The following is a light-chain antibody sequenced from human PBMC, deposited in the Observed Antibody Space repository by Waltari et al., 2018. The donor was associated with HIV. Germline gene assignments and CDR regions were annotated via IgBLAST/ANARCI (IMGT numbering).Light chain of an antibody. J-gene: IGKJ1*01. CDR2: SAS. CDR1: QSISSK. Sequence: DIQMTQSPSSLSASVGDRVTMTCRASQSISSKLNWYQQRPGKAPDLLIYSASTLKSGVPSRFSGSGSGTDFTLTISSLQPEDFATYYCQQSYSTPWTFGQGTKVEIK. V-gene: IGKV1-39*01. CDR3: QQSYSTPWT.